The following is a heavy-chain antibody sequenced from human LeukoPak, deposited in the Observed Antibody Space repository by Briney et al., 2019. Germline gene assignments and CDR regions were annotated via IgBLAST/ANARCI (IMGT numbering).Heavy chain of an antibody. CDR2: IYHSGST. CDR1: GYSISSGYY. CDR3: ARDPATYSYASSGIWDAFDI. D-gene: IGHD3-22*01. J-gene: IGHJ3*02. Sequence: PSETLSLTCTVSGYSISSGYYWGWIRQPPGKELEWIGSIYHSGSTSYNPSLKSRVTISVDTSKNQFSLKLSSVTAADTAVYYCARDPATYSYASSGIWDAFDIWGRGTMVTVSS. V-gene: IGHV4-38-2*02.